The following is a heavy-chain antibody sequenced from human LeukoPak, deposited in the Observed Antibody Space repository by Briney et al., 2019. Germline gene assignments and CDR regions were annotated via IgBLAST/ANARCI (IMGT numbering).Heavy chain of an antibody. CDR2: ISGSGGST. CDR1: GFTFSSYA. V-gene: IGHV3-23*01. D-gene: IGHD6-19*01. Sequence: GGSLRLSCTASGFTFSSYAMSWVRQAPEKGLEWVSGISGSGGSTYYADSVKGRFTISRDNSKNTLYLQMNSLRPEDTAVYYCAKEGLWSSSGLPFDYWGQGTLVTVSS. J-gene: IGHJ4*02. CDR3: AKEGLWSSSGLPFDY.